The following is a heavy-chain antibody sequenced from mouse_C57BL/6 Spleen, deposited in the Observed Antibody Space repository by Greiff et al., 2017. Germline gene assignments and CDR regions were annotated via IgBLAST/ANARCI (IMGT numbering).Heavy chain of an antibody. Sequence: VQLQQPGTELVKPGASVKLSCKASGYTFTSYWMHWVKQRPGQGLEWIGNINPSNGGTNYNEKFKSEATLTVDKSSSTAYMQLSSLTSEDSAVYYCAPMVTTGPWFAYWGQGTLVTVSA. J-gene: IGHJ3*01. CDR1: GYTFTSYW. CDR2: INPSNGGT. D-gene: IGHD2-2*01. V-gene: IGHV1-53*01. CDR3: APMVTTGPWFAY.